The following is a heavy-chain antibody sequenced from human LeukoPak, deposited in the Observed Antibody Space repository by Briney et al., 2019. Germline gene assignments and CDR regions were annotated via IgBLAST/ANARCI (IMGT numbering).Heavy chain of an antibody. CDR3: AQDFAWIRFDN. D-gene: IGHD5-12*01. Sequence: PGGSLRLSCAASGFTVSSNYMSWVRQAPGKGLEWVSVIYSGGSTYYADSVKGRFTITRDNSKNTVYLQMDSLRFEDAGVYYCAQDFAWIRFDNWGQGTLVTVSS. CDR2: IYSGGST. V-gene: IGHV3-66*01. CDR1: GFTVSSNY. J-gene: IGHJ4*02.